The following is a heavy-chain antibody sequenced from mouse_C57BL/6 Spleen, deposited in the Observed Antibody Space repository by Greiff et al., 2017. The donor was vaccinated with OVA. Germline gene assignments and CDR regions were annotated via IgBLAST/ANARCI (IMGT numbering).Heavy chain of an antibody. V-gene: IGHV6-3*01. CDR3: SCGGSSPSWVAY. CDR2: IRLKSDNYAT. Sequence: EVHLVESGGGLVQPGGSMKLSCVASGFTFSNYWMNWVRQSPEQGLEWVAQIRLKSDNYATHHAESVKGWFTISRDDSKSSVYRQINNLSAEDTGIYYCSCGGSSPSWVAYWGQGTLVTVSA. J-gene: IGHJ3*01. D-gene: IGHD1-1*01. CDR1: GFTFSNYW.